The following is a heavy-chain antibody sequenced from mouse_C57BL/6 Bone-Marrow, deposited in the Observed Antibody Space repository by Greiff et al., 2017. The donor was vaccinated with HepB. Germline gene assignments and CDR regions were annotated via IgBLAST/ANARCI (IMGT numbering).Heavy chain of an antibody. CDR1: GYTFTDYE. Sequence: QVQLQQSGAELVRPGASVTLSCKASGYTFTDYEMHWVKQTPVHGLEWIGYIYPRDGSTKYNEKFKGKATLTADKSSSTAYMQLNSLTSEDSAVYFCARYDGYSFDYWGQGTTLTVSS. D-gene: IGHD2-3*01. CDR3: ARYDGYSFDY. CDR2: IYPRDGST. V-gene: IGHV1-15*01. J-gene: IGHJ2*01.